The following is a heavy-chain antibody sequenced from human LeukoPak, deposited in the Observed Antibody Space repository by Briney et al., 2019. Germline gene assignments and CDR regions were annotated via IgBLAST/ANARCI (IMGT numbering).Heavy chain of an antibody. CDR3: ARASAVAGTRDY. V-gene: IGHV3-7*01. CDR2: IKEDGSDK. J-gene: IGHJ4*02. CDR1: GFSFSTYW. D-gene: IGHD6-19*01. Sequence: GGSLRLSCAAAGFSFSTYWMSWVRQAPGKGLECVANIKEDGSDKYYVDSWKGRFTISRGNAKNSLYLQMNSLRAEDTAVYYCARASAVAGTRDYWGQGTLVTVSS.